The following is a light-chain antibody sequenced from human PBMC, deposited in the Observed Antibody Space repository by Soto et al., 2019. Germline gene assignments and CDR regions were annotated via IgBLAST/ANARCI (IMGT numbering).Light chain of an antibody. Sequence: QSALTQPPSASGSPGQSVTISCTGSSNDLGGYNYVSWYQHHPGKAPKLIIYEVRERPSGVPDRFSGSKSGNTASLTVSGLQAEDEADYYCSSYGGSDNLMFGGGTQVTVL. CDR1: SNDLGGYNY. J-gene: IGLJ3*02. V-gene: IGLV2-8*01. CDR2: EVR. CDR3: SSYGGSDNLM.